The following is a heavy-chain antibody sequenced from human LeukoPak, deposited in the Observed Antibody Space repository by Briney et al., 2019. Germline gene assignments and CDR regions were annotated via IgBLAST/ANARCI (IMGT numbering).Heavy chain of an antibody. J-gene: IGHJ5*02. Sequence: GGSLRLSCAASGFTFSSYSMNWVRQAPGKGLEWVSYISSSSSTIYYADSVKGRFTISRDNAKNSLYLQMNSLRAEDTAVYYCAREPTRFGEGWFDPWGQGTLVTVSS. CDR3: AREPTRFGEGWFDP. CDR2: ISSSSSTI. CDR1: GFTFSSYS. V-gene: IGHV3-48*01. D-gene: IGHD3-10*02.